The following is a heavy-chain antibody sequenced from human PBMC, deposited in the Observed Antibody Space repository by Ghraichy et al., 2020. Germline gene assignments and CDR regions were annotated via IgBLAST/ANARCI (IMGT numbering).Heavy chain of an antibody. D-gene: IGHD4-17*01. CDR2: IYYSGST. V-gene: IGHV4-30-4*01. J-gene: IGHJ4*02. CDR1: GGSISSGDYY. Sequence: SETLSLTCTVSGGSISSGDYYWSWIRQPPGKGLEWIGYIYYSGSTYYNPSLKSRVTISVDTSKNQFSLKLSSVTAADTAVYYCARVDWGTVTTSADYWGQGTLVTVSS. CDR3: ARVDWGTVTTSADY.